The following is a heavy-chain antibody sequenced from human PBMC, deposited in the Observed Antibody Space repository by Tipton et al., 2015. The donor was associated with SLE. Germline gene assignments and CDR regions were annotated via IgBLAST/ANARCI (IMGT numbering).Heavy chain of an antibody. CDR2: INHSGGT. V-gene: IGHV4-34*01. J-gene: IGHJ2*01. CDR1: GGSFSGYY. D-gene: IGHD4-17*01. CDR3: ARGGMTTVTPSGNRWYFDL. Sequence: TLSLTCAVYGGSFSGYYWSWIRQPPGKGLEWIGEINHSGGTNYNPSLKSRVTISVDTSKNQFSLKLSSVTAADTAVYYCARGGMTTVTPSGNRWYFDLWGRGTLVTVSS.